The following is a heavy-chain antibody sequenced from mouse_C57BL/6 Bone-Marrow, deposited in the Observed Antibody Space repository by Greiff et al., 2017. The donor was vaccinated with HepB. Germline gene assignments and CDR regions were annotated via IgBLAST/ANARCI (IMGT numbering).Heavy chain of an antibody. CDR1: GFTFSSYA. J-gene: IGHJ4*01. CDR2: ISDGGSYT. Sequence: EVKLVESGGGLVKPGGSLKLSCAASGFTFSSYAMSWVRQTPEKRLEWVATISDGGSYTYYPDNVKGRFTISRDNANNNLYLQMSHLKSEDTAMYYCARDYYGSSSYAMDYWGQGTSVTVSS. V-gene: IGHV5-4*01. D-gene: IGHD1-1*01. CDR3: ARDYYGSSSYAMDY.